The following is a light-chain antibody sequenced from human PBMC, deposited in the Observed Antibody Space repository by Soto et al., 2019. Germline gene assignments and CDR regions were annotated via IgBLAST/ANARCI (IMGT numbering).Light chain of an antibody. J-gene: IGLJ1*01. V-gene: IGLV2-14*03. CDR2: DVS. CDR3: SSYTRPSTIYV. CDR1: SSDIGGYNY. Sequence: QSALTQPASVSGSPGQSITISCTGTSSDIGGYNYVSWYQQLPGKVPKLIIYDVSNRPSGVSDRFSGSKSGNAASLTISVLQAEDEADYYCSSYTRPSTIYVFGTGTKLTVL.